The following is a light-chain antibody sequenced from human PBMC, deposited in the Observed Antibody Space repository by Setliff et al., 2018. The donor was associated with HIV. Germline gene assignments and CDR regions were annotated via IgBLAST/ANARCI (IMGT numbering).Light chain of an antibody. J-gene: IGLJ1*01. CDR2: DAT. Sequence: QSALTQPASVPGSPGQSITISCTGTSSDVGAYKYVSWYQQHPGKAPKLIIYDATERPSGVSNRFSGSKSGNTASLTISGLQTEDEADYYCCSYAGSSTLYVFGTGTKVTVL. CDR3: CSYAGSSTLYV. V-gene: IGLV2-23*01. CDR1: SSDVGAYKY.